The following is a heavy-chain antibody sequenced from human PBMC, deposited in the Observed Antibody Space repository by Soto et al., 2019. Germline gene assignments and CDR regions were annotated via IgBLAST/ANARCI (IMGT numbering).Heavy chain of an antibody. Sequence: GGSLRLSCAASGFTFSSYAMSWVRQAPGKGLEWVSAISGSGGSTYYADSVKGRFTISRDNSKNTLYLQMNSLRAEDTAVYYCAKDSSSWYGDYYYGMDVWGQGTTVTVSS. J-gene: IGHJ6*02. D-gene: IGHD6-13*01. CDR3: AKDSSSWYGDYYYGMDV. CDR1: GFTFSSYA. V-gene: IGHV3-23*01. CDR2: ISGSGGST.